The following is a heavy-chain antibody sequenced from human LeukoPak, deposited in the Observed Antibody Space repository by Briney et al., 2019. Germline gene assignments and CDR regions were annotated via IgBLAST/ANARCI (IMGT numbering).Heavy chain of an antibody. D-gene: IGHD4-17*01. J-gene: IGHJ5*02. CDR2: IYYSGST. CDR3: ASFISVGDYIGWFDP. Sequence: SETLSLTCTVSGGSISSYYWSWIRQHPGKGLEWIGYIYYSGSTNYNPSLKSRVTISVDTSKNQFSLKLSSVTAADTAVYYCASFISVGDYIGWFDPWGQGTLVTVSS. CDR1: GGSISSYY. V-gene: IGHV4-59*01.